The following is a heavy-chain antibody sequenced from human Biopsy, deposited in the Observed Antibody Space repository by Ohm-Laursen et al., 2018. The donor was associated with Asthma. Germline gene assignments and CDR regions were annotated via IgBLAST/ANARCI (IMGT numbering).Heavy chain of an antibody. CDR2: ISFDRSTK. J-gene: IGHJ4*02. Sequence: SLRLSCAASGLTFRNYGMHWVRQAPGKGLEWVALISFDRSTKYFADSVKGRFTISRDNSKNTLYLQMNSLRAEDTAVYYCSREEPTSGWYQGSILRWGQGTLVTVSS. V-gene: IGHV3-30*03. CDR1: GLTFRNYG. D-gene: IGHD6-19*01. CDR3: SREEPTSGWYQGSILR.